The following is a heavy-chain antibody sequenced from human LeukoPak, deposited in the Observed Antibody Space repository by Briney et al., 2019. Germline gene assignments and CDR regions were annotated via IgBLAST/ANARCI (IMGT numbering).Heavy chain of an antibody. V-gene: IGHV1-18*01. CDR1: GYTFTNYP. Sequence: ASVKVSCKASGYTFTNYPITWVRQAPGQGLEWMGWISTHNGNTNYAHKLQGRITMTTDTSTSTAYMELRSLRSDDTAVYYCARDLGPMITFGGVIVMNYWGQGTLVTVSS. CDR3: ARDLGPMITFGGVIVMNY. J-gene: IGHJ4*02. CDR2: ISTHNGNT. D-gene: IGHD3-16*02.